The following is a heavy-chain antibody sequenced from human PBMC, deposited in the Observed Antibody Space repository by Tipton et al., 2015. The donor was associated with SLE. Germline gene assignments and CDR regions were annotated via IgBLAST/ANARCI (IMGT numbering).Heavy chain of an antibody. CDR1: GFTFSDYY. CDR3: ARDVLSIPPDYYYMDV. J-gene: IGHJ6*03. D-gene: IGHD2-21*01. Sequence: SLRLSCAASGFTFSDYYMSWIRQAPGKGLEWVSAISGSGGSTYYADSVKGRFTISRDNSKNTLYLQMNSLRAEDTAVYYCARDVLSIPPDYYYMDVWGKGTTVTVSS. V-gene: IGHV3-23*01. CDR2: ISGSGGST.